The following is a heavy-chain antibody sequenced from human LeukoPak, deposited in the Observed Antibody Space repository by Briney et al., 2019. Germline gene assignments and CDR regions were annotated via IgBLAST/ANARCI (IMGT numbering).Heavy chain of an antibody. CDR2: IYPDDSDT. CDR3: ARPNITSYYDSRGYDGFDV. V-gene: IGHV5-51*01. D-gene: IGHD3-22*01. Sequence: PGESLQISCKGSGYKFSTYWIAWVRQLPGKGLEWMGIIYPDDSDTRYNPSFQGQVTISADKSVSTAYLQWSSLRASDTAMYYCARPNITSYYDSRGYDGFDVWGQGTMVAVSS. CDR1: GYKFSTYW. J-gene: IGHJ3*01.